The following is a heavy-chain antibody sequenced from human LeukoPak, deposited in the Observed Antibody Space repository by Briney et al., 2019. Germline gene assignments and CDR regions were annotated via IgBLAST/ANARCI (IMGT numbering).Heavy chain of an antibody. Sequence: GGSLRLSCAASGFTFSSYATSWVRQAPGKGLEWVSAISGSGGSTYYADSVKGRFTISRDNSKNTLYLQMNSLRAEDTAVYYCAHTATLAYCGGDCYADAFDIWGQGTMVTVSS. D-gene: IGHD2-21*02. CDR1: GFTFSSYA. CDR2: ISGSGGST. CDR3: AHTATLAYCGGDCYADAFDI. V-gene: IGHV3-23*01. J-gene: IGHJ3*02.